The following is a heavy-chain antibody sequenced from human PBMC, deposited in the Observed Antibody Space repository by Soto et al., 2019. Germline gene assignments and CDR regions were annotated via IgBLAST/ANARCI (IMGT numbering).Heavy chain of an antibody. Sequence: SETLSLTCTVSGGSISSGDYYWSWTRQPPGKGLEWIGYIHYSGSTYHNPSLKSRVTISVDTSKNQFSLKLSSVTAADTAVYYCASTGAAAGTSSDYWGQGTLVTVSS. CDR1: GGSISSGDYY. V-gene: IGHV4-30-4*01. J-gene: IGHJ4*02. D-gene: IGHD6-13*01. CDR3: ASTGAAAGTSSDY. CDR2: IHYSGST.